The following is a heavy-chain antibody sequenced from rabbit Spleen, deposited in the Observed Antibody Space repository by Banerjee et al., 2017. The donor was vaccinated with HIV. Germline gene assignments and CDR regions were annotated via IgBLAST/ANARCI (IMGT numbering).Heavy chain of an antibody. J-gene: IGHJ4*01. CDR3: AREGPTTTFAFDL. CDR1: GVSFSGSSY. CDR2: IDTGSSGFT. Sequence: VESGGGLVKPGASLTLTCTASGVSFSGSSYMCWVHQPPGKGLEWIACIDTGSSGFTYFATWAKGRFTCSKTSSTTVTLQMTSLTAADTATYFCAREGPTTTFAFDLWGPGTLVTVS. D-gene: IGHD1-1*01. V-gene: IGHV1S40*01.